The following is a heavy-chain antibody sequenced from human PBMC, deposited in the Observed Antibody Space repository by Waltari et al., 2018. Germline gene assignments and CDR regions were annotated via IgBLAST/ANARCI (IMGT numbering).Heavy chain of an antibody. CDR2: IYKRGRK. CDR3: ERMDYGDYSWFDP. J-gene: IGHJ5*02. Sequence: QVQLQESGPGLVKPSETLSLTCTVSGYSISSGYYWGWIRQPPGKGLAWIGSIYKRGRKDDKPARKSGVTIAVETSKNQCALKLSAVTAADTAVYYCERMDYGDYSWFDPWGQGTLVTVSS. V-gene: IGHV4-38-2*02. D-gene: IGHD4-17*01. CDR1: GYSISSGYY.